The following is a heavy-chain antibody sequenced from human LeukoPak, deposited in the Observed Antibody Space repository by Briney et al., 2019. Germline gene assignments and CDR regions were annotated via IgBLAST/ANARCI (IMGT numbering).Heavy chain of an antibody. Sequence: GGSLRLSCAASGFTFSSYGMNWVRQAPGKGLEWVSGISPSGGTSYYADSVKGRFTISRDNSKNTVSLQMNSLRADDTAVYYCARITIFGGGQGTMVTVSS. CDR2: ISPSGGTS. CDR3: ARITIFG. J-gene: IGHJ3*01. D-gene: IGHD3-3*01. CDR1: GFTFSSYG. V-gene: IGHV3-23*01.